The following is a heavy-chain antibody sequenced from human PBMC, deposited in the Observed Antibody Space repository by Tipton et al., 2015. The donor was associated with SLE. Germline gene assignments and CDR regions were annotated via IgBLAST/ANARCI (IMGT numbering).Heavy chain of an antibody. CDR3: ARFGGRHLAANWFDS. Sequence: QLVQSGAEVKKPGESLKISCKGSGYSFTRYWIGWVRQMPGKGLEWMGIIYPGDSDTRYSPSFQGQVTISADVSTSTTYLRWGSLKASDTAMYYCARFGGRHLAANWFDSWGQGTQVTVSS. J-gene: IGHJ5*01. D-gene: IGHD1-26*01. V-gene: IGHV5-51*03. CDR1: GYSFTRYW. CDR2: IYPGDSDT.